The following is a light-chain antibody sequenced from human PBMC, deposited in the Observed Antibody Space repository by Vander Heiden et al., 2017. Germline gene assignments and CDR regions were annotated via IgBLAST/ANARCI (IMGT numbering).Light chain of an antibody. J-gene: IGKJ2*01. Sequence: DIQMTQSPSTLSASVVDRVTISCRATQSFSAWVAWYQQKSGKAPKLLICKTSTLETGVPSRFSGTGSGPEFNLTISSLQPDDFATYYCQHYNSFGQGTKLQI. CDR3: QHYNS. CDR1: QSFSAW. V-gene: IGKV1-5*03. CDR2: KTS.